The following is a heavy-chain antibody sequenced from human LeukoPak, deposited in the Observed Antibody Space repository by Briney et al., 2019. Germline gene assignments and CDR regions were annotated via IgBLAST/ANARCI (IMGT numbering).Heavy chain of an antibody. V-gene: IGHV3-30*03. J-gene: IGHJ4*02. CDR3: ARAYSSSFLPPELGY. CDR1: GFTFISYG. D-gene: IGHD6-6*01. CDR2: ISYDRSNK. Sequence: GGSLRLSCAASGFTFISYGMHWVRQAPGKGLEWVAVISYDRSNKYYADSVKGRFTISRDNSKNTLYLQMNGLRVEDTAVYYCARAYSSSFLPPELGYWGQGTLVTVSS.